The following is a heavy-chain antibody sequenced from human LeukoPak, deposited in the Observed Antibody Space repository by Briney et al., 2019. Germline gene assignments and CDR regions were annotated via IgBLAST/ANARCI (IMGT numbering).Heavy chain of an antibody. CDR3: VKDLLQWYKFDS. J-gene: IGHJ4*02. V-gene: IGHV3-23*01. Sequence: GGSLRLSCTVSGFTVSSNSMSWVRQAPGKGLEWVSGISGSGNSTYYADSVKGRFTISRDNSKKTVSLQMHSLRREDTAVYYCVKDLLQWYKFDSWGQGTLVIVSS. D-gene: IGHD4-23*01. CDR2: ISGSGNST. CDR1: GFTVSSNS.